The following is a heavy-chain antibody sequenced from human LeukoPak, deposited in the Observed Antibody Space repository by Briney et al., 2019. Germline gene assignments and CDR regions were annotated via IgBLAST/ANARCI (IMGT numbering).Heavy chain of an antibody. J-gene: IGHJ5*02. CDR3: AKEYCSGDSCYSGNWFDP. CDR2: ISGSGDST. V-gene: IGHV3-23*01. Sequence: GGSLRLSCAASGFTFSNSAMSWVRQAPGKGLEWVSAISGSGDSTYYADSVKGRFTISRDNSKNTLYLQMNSLRADDTAVYSCAKEYCSGDSCYSGNWFDPWGQGTLVTVSS. D-gene: IGHD2-15*01. CDR1: GFTFSNSA.